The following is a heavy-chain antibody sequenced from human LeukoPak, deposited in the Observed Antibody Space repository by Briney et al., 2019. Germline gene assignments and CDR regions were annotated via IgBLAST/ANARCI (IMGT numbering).Heavy chain of an antibody. J-gene: IGHJ5*02. V-gene: IGHV1-69*06. CDR2: IIPIFGTA. CDR1: GDSFSSSV. CDR3: ARAPSVVRGVPNWFDP. D-gene: IGHD3-10*01. Sequence: SVKVSCKASGDSFSSSVFSWVRQVPGQGLEWMGGIIPIFGTANYAQKLQGRVTISADMSATTVYLEVSSLRSDDTAVYFCARAPSVVRGVPNWFDPWGQGTLITVSS.